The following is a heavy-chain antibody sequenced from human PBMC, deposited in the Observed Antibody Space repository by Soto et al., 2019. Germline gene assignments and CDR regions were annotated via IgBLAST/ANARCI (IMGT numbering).Heavy chain of an antibody. CDR3: ARSNVHYGFWGGSVGRLYYFDY. CDR2: ISAYNGNT. V-gene: IGHV1-18*01. J-gene: IGHJ4*02. Sequence: QVQLVQSGAEVKKPGASVKVSCKASGYTFTNYGISWVRQAPGQGLEWMGWISAYNGNTNYAQKLQGRVTMTTDTSTSTASMELRSLRSDDTAVYYCARSNVHYGFWGGSVGRLYYFDYWGQGTLVTVSS. CDR1: GYTFTNYG. D-gene: IGHD3-3*01.